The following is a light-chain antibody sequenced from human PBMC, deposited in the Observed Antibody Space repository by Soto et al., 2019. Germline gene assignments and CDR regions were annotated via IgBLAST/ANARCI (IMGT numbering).Light chain of an antibody. CDR3: CSYAGSRTFV. V-gene: IGLV2-23*02. J-gene: IGLJ3*02. CDR1: NSDIGTYNY. CDR2: EVT. Sequence: QSALTQPASVSGSPGQSITISCTGSNSDIGTYNYVSWYQQHPGKAPKLIIYEVTNRPSEVSDRFSGSKSDNTASLTISGLRAEDEAHYHCCSYAGSRTFVFGGGTKLTVL.